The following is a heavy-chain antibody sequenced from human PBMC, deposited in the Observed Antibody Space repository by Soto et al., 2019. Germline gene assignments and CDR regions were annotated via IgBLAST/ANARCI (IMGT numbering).Heavy chain of an antibody. J-gene: IGHJ4*02. CDR3: ASLIGSSLPY. Sequence: GSLRLSCAASGFTFSGYWMSWVRQAPGKGLEWVANIKQDGSEKYYVDSVKGRFTISRDNAKNSLYLQMNSLRAEDTAVYYCASLIGSSLPYWGQGTLVTVSS. CDR1: GFTFSGYW. V-gene: IGHV3-7*03. D-gene: IGHD6-6*01. CDR2: IKQDGSEK.